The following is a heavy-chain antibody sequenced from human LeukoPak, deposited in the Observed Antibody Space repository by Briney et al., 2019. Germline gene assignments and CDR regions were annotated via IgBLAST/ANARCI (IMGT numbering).Heavy chain of an antibody. CDR2: ISAYNGNT. J-gene: IGHJ4*02. D-gene: IGHD3-16*02. CDR1: GYTFTSYG. CDR3: ARGPQLRLGELSLIVGLGY. V-gene: IGHV1-18*01. Sequence: ASVKVSCKASGYTFTSYGISWVRQAPGQGLEWMGWISAYNGNTNYAQKLQGRVTMTTDTSTSTAYMELRSLTADDTAVYYCARGPQLRLGELSLIVGLGYWGQGTLVTVSS.